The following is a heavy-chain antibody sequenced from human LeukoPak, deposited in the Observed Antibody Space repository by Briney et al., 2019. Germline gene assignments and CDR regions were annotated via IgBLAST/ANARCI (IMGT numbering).Heavy chain of an antibody. V-gene: IGHV3-43*02. Sequence: GGSLRLSCAASGFTFDDYAMHWVRQAPGKGLEWVSLISGDDTSTYYTDSVKGRFTISRDNSKNSLYLQMNSLGTEDTALYYCAKDLTDSGSAWFDPWGQGTLVTVSS. D-gene: IGHD3-10*01. CDR3: AKDLTDSGSAWFDP. J-gene: IGHJ5*02. CDR2: ISGDDTST. CDR1: GFTFDDYA.